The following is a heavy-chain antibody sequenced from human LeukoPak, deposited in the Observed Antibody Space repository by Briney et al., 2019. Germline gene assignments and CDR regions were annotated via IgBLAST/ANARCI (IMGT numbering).Heavy chain of an antibody. CDR1: GDSISSSNW. V-gene: IGHV4-4*02. CDR3: ARLGQVSPRLYSSSWYFDY. Sequence: SETLSLTCAVSGDSISSSNWWSWVRQPPGKGLEWIGEIYHSGSTNYNPSLKSRVTISVDKSKNQFSLKLSSVTAADTAVYYCARLGQVSPRLYSSSWYFDYWGQGTLVTVSS. CDR2: IYHSGST. D-gene: IGHD6-13*01. J-gene: IGHJ4*02.